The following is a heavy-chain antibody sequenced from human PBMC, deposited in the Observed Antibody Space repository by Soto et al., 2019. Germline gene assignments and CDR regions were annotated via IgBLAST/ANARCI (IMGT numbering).Heavy chain of an antibody. V-gene: IGHV4-34*01. CDR1: GGSFSGYY. CDR2: INHSGST. J-gene: IGHJ4*02. Sequence: SETLSLTCAVYGGSFSGYYWSWIRQPPGKGLEWIGEINHSGSTNYNPSLKSRVTISVDTSKNQFSLKLSSVTAADTAVYYCARGRLGGSSTRKIYTTKYYFDYWGQGTLVTVSS. CDR3: ARGRLGGSSTRKIYTTKYYFDY. D-gene: IGHD2-2*01.